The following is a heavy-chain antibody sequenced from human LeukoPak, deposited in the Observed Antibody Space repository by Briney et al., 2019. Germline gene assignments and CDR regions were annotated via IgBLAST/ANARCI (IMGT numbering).Heavy chain of an antibody. CDR3: ARGRGLDSGSYYDSAEYFQH. V-gene: IGHV4-34*01. CDR2: INHSGST. J-gene: IGHJ1*01. Sequence: SETLSLTCAVYGGSFSGYYWSWIRQPPGKGLEWIGEINHSGSTNYNPSLKSRVTISVDTSKNQFSLKLSSVAAADTAVYYCARGRGLDSGSYYDSAEYFQHWGQGTLVTVSS. D-gene: IGHD1-26*01. CDR1: GGSFSGYY.